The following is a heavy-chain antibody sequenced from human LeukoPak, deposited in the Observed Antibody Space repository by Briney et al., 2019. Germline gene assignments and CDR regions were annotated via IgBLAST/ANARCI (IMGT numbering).Heavy chain of an antibody. Sequence: ASVTVSCKASGYTFTSYGIRWVRQAPGQGLEWMGWISAYSGDTNHAQIFHGRVTLTTDTSTDTAHMELRSLRSDDTAVYYCVRDSPVDTSMVTDYFVMDVWGQGTTVTVS. V-gene: IGHV1-18*01. J-gene: IGHJ6*02. CDR2: ISAYSGDT. D-gene: IGHD5-18*01. CDR3: VRDSPVDTSMVTDYFVMDV. CDR1: GYTFTSYG.